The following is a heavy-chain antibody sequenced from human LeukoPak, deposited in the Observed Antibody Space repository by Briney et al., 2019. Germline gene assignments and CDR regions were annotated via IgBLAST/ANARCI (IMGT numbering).Heavy chain of an antibody. Sequence: HPGGSLRLSCAASGLTFSNFAMSWVRQAPGKGLEWVSAISGSGGSPYYADSVKGRFTISRDNSRNTLYLQMNSLRAEDTAIYYCAKPSGYSSGWHRDYFDYWGQGTLVTVSS. J-gene: IGHJ4*02. CDR3: AKPSGYSSGWHRDYFDY. V-gene: IGHV3-23*01. D-gene: IGHD6-19*01. CDR2: ISGSGGSP. CDR1: GLTFSNFA.